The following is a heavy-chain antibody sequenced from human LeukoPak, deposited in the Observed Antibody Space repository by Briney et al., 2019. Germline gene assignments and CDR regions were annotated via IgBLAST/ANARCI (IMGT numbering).Heavy chain of an antibody. Sequence: GESLKISCRGSGYSFTSYWIGWVRQMPGKGLEWMGIIYPGDSDTRYSPSFQCQVTISADKSISTAYLQWSSLKASDTAMYYCARIAAAGTSDYYYMDVWGKGTTVTVSS. CDR2: IYPGDSDT. CDR3: ARIAAAGTSDYYYMDV. V-gene: IGHV5-51*01. D-gene: IGHD6-13*01. J-gene: IGHJ6*03. CDR1: GYSFTSYW.